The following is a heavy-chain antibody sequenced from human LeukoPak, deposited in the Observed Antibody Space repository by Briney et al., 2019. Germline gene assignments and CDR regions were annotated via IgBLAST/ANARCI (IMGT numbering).Heavy chain of an antibody. J-gene: IGHJ4*02. V-gene: IGHV4-59*01. Sequence: PSETLSLTCTVSGGSISSYYWSWLRQPPGKGLEWLGYIYYSGSTNYNPSLKSRVTISVDTSKNQFSLKLSSVTAADTAVYYCARAGIGGSGSYYWEYYFDYWGQGTLVTVSS. CDR2: IYYSGST. CDR1: GGSISSYY. D-gene: IGHD3-10*01. CDR3: ARAGIGGSGSYYWEYYFDY.